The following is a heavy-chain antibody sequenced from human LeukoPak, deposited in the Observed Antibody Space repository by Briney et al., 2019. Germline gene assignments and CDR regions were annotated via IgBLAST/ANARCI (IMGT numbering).Heavy chain of an antibody. Sequence: ASVKVSCKASGYSLTELPMHWVRQAPGEGLEWMGGFDAEEGETSYAQKFQGRGTMTEDTSTDTAYMELSSLSSEDTAVYYCTTDRLRYMVRGVLRSLEGFDPWGQGTLVTVSS. CDR1: GYSLTELP. V-gene: IGHV1-24*01. D-gene: IGHD3-10*01. J-gene: IGHJ5*02. CDR3: TTDRLRYMVRGVLRSLEGFDP. CDR2: FDAEEGET.